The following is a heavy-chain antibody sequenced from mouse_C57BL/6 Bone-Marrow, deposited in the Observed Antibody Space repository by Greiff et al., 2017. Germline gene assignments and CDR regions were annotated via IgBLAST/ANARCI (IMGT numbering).Heavy chain of an antibody. J-gene: IGHJ3*01. Sequence: QVQLQQPGAELVKPGASVKLSCKASGYTFTSYWMQWVKQRPGQGLEWIGEIDPSDSYTNYNQKFKGKATLTVDTSSSTAYMQLSSLTSEDAAVYCAARQLRLRWFAYWGQGTPVTVSA. CDR3: ARQLRLRWFAY. CDR2: IDPSDSYT. V-gene: IGHV1-50*01. CDR1: GYTFTSYW. D-gene: IGHD3-2*02.